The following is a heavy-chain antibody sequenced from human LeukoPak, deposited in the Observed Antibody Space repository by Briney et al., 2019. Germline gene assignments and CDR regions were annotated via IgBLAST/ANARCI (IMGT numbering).Heavy chain of an antibody. V-gene: IGHV3-30*18. CDR3: AKEGTDYGDYPYFFDY. D-gene: IGHD4-17*01. Sequence: GGSLRLSCAASRFTFSSYGMHWVRQAPGKGLEWVAVISSDGGDKYHADSVKGRFTISRDNSKNTLYLQMNSLSADDTGVYYCAKEGTDYGDYPYFFDYWGQGTLVTVSS. CDR2: ISSDGGDK. J-gene: IGHJ4*02. CDR1: RFTFSSYG.